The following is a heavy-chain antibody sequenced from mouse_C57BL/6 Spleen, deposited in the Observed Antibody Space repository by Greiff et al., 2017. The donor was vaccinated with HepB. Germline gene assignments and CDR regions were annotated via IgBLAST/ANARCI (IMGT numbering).Heavy chain of an antibody. Sequence: DVKLQESGPGLAKPSQTLSLTCSVTGYSITSDYWNWIRKFPGNKLEYMGYISYSGSTYYNPSLKSRISITRDTSKNQYYLQLNSVTTEDTATYYCARGDYDGYWYFDVWGTGTTVTVSS. CDR3: ARGDYDGYWYFDV. CDR1: GYSITSDY. V-gene: IGHV3-8*01. D-gene: IGHD2-4*01. J-gene: IGHJ1*03. CDR2: ISYSGST.